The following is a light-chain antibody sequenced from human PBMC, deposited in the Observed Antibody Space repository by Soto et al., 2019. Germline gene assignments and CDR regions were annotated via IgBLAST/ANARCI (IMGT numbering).Light chain of an antibody. CDR2: GAS. J-gene: IGKJ5*01. Sequence: EILLTQSPRTLSLSPGERATLSCRASQSVSSSYLAWYQQKPGQAPRLLIYGASSRATGIPDRFSGSGSGTDFTLTISRLEPEDFAVYYCQQYNNWPPITFGQGTRLEIK. CDR1: QSVSSSY. CDR3: QQYNNWPPIT. V-gene: IGKV3-20*01.